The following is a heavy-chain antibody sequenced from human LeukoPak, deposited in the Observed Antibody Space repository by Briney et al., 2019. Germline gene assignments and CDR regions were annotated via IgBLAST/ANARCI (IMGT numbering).Heavy chain of an antibody. CDR3: ATVRGVLDY. J-gene: IGHJ4*02. CDR2: IKSKAEGETT. D-gene: IGHD3-10*01. CDR1: GFTFSNAW. V-gene: IGHV3-15*01. Sequence: GGSLRLSCAVSGFTFSNAWMNWVRQAPGKGLEWVGRIKSKAEGETTDYAAPVKGGFTISRDDPKNTLYSQMNSLKTEDTAAYYCATVRGVLDYWGQGTLVTVSS.